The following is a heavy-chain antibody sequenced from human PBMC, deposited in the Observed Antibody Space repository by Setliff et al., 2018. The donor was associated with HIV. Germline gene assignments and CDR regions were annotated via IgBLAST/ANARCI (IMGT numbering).Heavy chain of an antibody. CDR2: IYTSGNT. V-gene: IGHV4-61*02. Sequence: PSETLSLTCTVSGGSISSGSYYWSWIRQPAGKGLEWIGRIYTSGNTNYNPSLKSRVTISVDTSKNQFSLKLRSVTAADTAVYYCAREDRHQWLVGGGYFQHWGQGTLVTVSS. J-gene: IGHJ1*01. D-gene: IGHD6-19*01. CDR1: GGSISSGSYY. CDR3: AREDRHQWLVGGGYFQH.